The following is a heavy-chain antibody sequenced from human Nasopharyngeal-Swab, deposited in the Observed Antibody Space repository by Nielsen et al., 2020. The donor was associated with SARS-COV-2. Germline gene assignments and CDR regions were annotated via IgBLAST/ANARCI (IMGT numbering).Heavy chain of an antibody. J-gene: IGHJ4*02. Sequence: VRQAPGKGLEWVGRIKSKTDGGTTDYAAPVKGRFTISRDDSKNTLYLQTNSLKTEDTAVYYCTTDSRDYDFWSGYYPPSDYWGQGTLVTVSS. D-gene: IGHD3-3*01. CDR2: IKSKTDGGTT. V-gene: IGHV3-15*01. CDR3: TTDSRDYDFWSGYYPPSDY.